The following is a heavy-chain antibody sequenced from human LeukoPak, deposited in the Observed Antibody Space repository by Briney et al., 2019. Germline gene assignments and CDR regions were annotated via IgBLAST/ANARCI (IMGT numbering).Heavy chain of an antibody. D-gene: IGHD3-9*01. J-gene: IGHJ4*02. V-gene: IGHV4-30-4*01. CDR3: ARVHSDIWTGYYPTAPFSY. CDR2: IYYSGST. Sequence: SWIRQPPGKGLEWIGYIYYSGSTYYNPSLKSRVTISVDTSKNQFPLKLSSVTAADTAVYYCARVHSDIWTGYYPTAPFSYWGQGTLVNVSS.